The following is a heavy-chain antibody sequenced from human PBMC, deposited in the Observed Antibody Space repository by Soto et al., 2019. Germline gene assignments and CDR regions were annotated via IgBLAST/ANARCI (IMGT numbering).Heavy chain of an antibody. Sequence: SETMSLTCTVSVGSISGYYWGWIRQPPGKGLEWIGYIHYSGSTNYNPSLRSRVTISVDTPKNQFSLKVNSMTAADTAIYYCASGGVAAGKGRWCDPLGQVNLVTGSS. D-gene: IGHD6-25*01. J-gene: IGHJ5*02. V-gene: IGHV4-59*01. CDR3: ASGGVAAGKGRWCDP. CDR1: VGSISGYY. CDR2: IHYSGST.